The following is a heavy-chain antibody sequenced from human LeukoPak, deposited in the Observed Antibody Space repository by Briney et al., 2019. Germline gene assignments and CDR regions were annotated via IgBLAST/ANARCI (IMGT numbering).Heavy chain of an antibody. Sequence: GGSLRLSCAASGITFGNNWMHWVRQGPGKGLVWISRINSDGGGAIYADSVKGRFTVSRDNAKNTLYLQMNSLRAEDTAVYHCARDVPHNWFDTCGQGTLVTVSS. V-gene: IGHV3-74*01. J-gene: IGHJ5*02. CDR2: INSDGGGA. CDR1: GITFGNNW. CDR3: ARDVPHNWFDT.